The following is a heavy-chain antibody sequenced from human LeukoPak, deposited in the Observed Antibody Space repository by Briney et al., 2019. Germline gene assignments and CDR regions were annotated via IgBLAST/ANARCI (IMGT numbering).Heavy chain of an antibody. V-gene: IGHV3-64*01. CDR1: GFTFSSYA. J-gene: IGHJ3*02. D-gene: IGHD1-26*01. CDR2: ISSNGGST. CDR3: ARVGAAGAFDI. Sequence: PGGSLRPSCAASGFTFSSYAMHWVRQAPGKGLEYVSAISSNGGSTYYANSVKGRFTISRDNSKNTLYLQMGSLRAEDMAVYYCARVGAAGAFDIWGQGTMVTVSS.